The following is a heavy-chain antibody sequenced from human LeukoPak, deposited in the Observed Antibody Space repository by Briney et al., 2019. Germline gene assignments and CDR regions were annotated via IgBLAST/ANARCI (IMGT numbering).Heavy chain of an antibody. CDR2: ISSSGTTI. V-gene: IGHV3-48*03. CDR1: GFTFSSYE. CDR3: ARIMITVTTSDY. Sequence: GGSLRLSCAASGFTFSSYEMNWVRQAPGKGLEWLSYISSSGTTIKYADSVKGRFTISRGNAKNSLYLQVNSLRAEDTAVYYCARIMITVTTSDYWGQGTLVTVSS. D-gene: IGHD4-17*01. J-gene: IGHJ4*02.